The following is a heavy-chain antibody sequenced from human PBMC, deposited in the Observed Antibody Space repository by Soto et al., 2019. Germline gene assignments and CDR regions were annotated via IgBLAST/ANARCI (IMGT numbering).Heavy chain of an antibody. CDR2: IYYSGST. J-gene: IGHJ5*02. CDR3: AGGRDFRFDP. CDR1: GGSISSYY. Sequence: SGTLSLTCTVSGGSISSYYWSWIRQPPGKGLEWIGYIYYSGSTNYNPSLKSRVTISVDTSKNQFSLKLSSVTAADTAVYYCAGGRDFRFDPWGQGTLVTVSS. V-gene: IGHV4-59*01.